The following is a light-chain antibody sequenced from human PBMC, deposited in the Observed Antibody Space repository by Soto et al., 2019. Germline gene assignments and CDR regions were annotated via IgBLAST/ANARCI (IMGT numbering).Light chain of an antibody. Sequence: EIVLTQFPATLSLSLGERATLSCKASQSVSNYVGWYQQKPGQAPRLLISEASDRATGITARFSGSGSGTDFTLTISSLEPEDFAVYHCQHRGTFGQGTRLEIK. V-gene: IGKV3-11*01. CDR2: EAS. CDR3: QHRGT. J-gene: IGKJ5*01. CDR1: QSVSNY.